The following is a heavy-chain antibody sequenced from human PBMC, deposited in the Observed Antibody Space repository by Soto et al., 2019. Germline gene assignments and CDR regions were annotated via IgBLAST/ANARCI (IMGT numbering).Heavy chain of an antibody. CDR2: ISSSGYNT. Sequence: GGSLRLSCIASGFTFRQYAMTWVRQAPGMGLEWVSSISSSGYNTYYADSVKGRFTISRDDSKKTAYLQMNNLESEDTAVYYCSRDDSDWFFNWGRGTLVTVSS. D-gene: IGHD3-9*01. CDR3: SRDDSDWFFN. CDR1: GFTFRQYA. J-gene: IGHJ4*02. V-gene: IGHV3-23*01.